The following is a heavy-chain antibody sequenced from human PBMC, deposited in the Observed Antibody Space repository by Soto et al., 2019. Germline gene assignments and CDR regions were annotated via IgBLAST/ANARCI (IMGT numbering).Heavy chain of an antibody. J-gene: IGHJ4*02. V-gene: IGHV1-3*01. Sequence: GASVKVSCKASGYTFTSYAMHWVRQAPGQRLEWMGWINAGNGNTKYSQKFQGRVTITRDTSASTAYMELSSLRSEDTAVYYCERDQGSSWLGDFDYWGQGTLVTVSS. CDR1: GYTFTSYA. D-gene: IGHD6-13*01. CDR3: ERDQGSSWLGDFDY. CDR2: INAGNGNT.